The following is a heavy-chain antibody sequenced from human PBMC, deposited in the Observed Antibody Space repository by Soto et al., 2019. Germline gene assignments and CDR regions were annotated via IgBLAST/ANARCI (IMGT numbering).Heavy chain of an antibody. D-gene: IGHD4-17*01. Sequence: GGSLRLSCAASGFTFSSYSMNWVRQAPGKGLEWVSYISSSSSTIYYADSVKGRFTISRDNAKNSLYLQMNSLRAEDTAVYYCAREFYGDYGLYAFDLWGQGTMVTVSS. CDR1: GFTFSSYS. V-gene: IGHV3-48*01. CDR2: ISSSSSTI. J-gene: IGHJ3*01. CDR3: AREFYGDYGLYAFDL.